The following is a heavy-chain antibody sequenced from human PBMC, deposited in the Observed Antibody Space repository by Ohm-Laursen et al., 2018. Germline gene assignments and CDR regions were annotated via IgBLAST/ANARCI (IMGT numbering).Heavy chain of an antibody. CDR1: GFTVSSNY. CDR3: AKDPDYSNYDEFDP. Sequence: SLRLSCTASGFTVSSNYMSWVRQAPGKGLEWVSGISWNSVIIGYADSVKGRFTISRDNAKNSLFLQMNSLRAEDTAVYYCAKDPDYSNYDEFDPWGQGTLVTVSS. CDR2: ISWNSVII. D-gene: IGHD4-11*01. V-gene: IGHV3-9*01. J-gene: IGHJ5*02.